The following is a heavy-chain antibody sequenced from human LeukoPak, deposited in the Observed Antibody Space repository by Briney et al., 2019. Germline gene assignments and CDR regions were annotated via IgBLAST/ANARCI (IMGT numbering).Heavy chain of an antibody. D-gene: IGHD3-3*01. CDR1: GGSFSGYY. CDR2: INDSGST. CDR3: ARGFSYDFWSGYSRIFDY. V-gene: IGHV4-34*01. J-gene: IGHJ4*02. Sequence: PSETLSLTCAVYGGSFSGYYWSWIRQPPGKGLEWIGEINDSGSTNYNPSLKSRVTISVDTSKNQFSLKLSSVTAADTAVYYCARGFSYDFWSGYSRIFDYWGQGTLVTVSS.